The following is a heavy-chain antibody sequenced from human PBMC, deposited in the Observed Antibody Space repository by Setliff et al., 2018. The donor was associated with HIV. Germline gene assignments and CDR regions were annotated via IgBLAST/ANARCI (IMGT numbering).Heavy chain of an antibody. Sequence: SSETPSLTCTLSGDSVTTPYYWGWIRQPPGKGLEWVGSIYHSGATYFTPSLKSRVTLSVDTSKNQFFLRLTSVSAADTGLYFCARHSPVTTEDYMDVWGKGNTVTVSS. J-gene: IGHJ6*03. CDR2: IYHSGAT. V-gene: IGHV4-38-2*02. D-gene: IGHD4-17*01. CDR3: ARHSPVTTEDYMDV. CDR1: GDSVTTPYY.